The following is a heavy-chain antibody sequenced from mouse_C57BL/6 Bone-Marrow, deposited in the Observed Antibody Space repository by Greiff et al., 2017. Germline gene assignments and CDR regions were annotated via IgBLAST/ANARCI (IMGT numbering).Heavy chain of an antibody. Sequence: EVKVVESGGGLVQPGGSLSLSCAASGFTFTDYYMSWVRQPPGKALEWLGFIRNKANGYTTEYSASVKGRFTISRDNSQSILYLQMNALRAEDSATYYCARWDYDWFAYWGQGTLVTVSA. CDR3: ARWDYDWFAY. D-gene: IGHD2-4*01. CDR2: IRNKANGYTT. CDR1: GFTFTDYY. J-gene: IGHJ3*01. V-gene: IGHV7-3*01.